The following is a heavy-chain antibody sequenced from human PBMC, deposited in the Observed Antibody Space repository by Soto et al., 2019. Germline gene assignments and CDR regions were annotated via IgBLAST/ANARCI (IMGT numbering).Heavy chain of an antibody. CDR2: INHSGST. V-gene: IGHV4-34*01. J-gene: IGHJ5*02. D-gene: IGHD3-10*01. CDR1: GGSFSGYY. CDR3: ARGRFRGVIMGWLEP. Sequence: SETLSLTCAVYGGSFSGYYWSWIRQPPGKGLEWIGEINHSGSTNYNPSLKSRVTISVDTSKNQFSLKLSSVTAADTAVYYCARGRFRGVIMGWLEPWDQETLVTVSS.